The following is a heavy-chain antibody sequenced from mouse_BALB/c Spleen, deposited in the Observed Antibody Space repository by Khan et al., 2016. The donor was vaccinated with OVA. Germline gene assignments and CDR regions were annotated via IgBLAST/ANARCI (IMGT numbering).Heavy chain of an antibody. CDR3: ARDYGSLYWYFDV. CDR1: GISITTGNYR. D-gene: IGHD1-1*01. V-gene: IGHV3-5*02. Sequence: EVQLQESGPGLVKPSQTVSLTCTVTGISITTGNYRWSWIRQFPGNKLEWIGNIYYSGTITYNPSLTSRTTITRYTSKNRFFLEMNSLTAEDTATYYCARDYGSLYWYFDVWGAGTTVTVSS. CDR2: IYYSGTI. J-gene: IGHJ1*01.